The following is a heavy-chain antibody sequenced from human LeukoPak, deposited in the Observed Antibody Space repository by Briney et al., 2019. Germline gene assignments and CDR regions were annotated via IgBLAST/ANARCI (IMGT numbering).Heavy chain of an antibody. CDR2: IKQDGSEK. Sequence: PGGSLRLSCAASGFRFSSHWMSWVRQTPGKGLEWVANIKQDGSEKYYVGSVKGRFTISRDNAKNSLYLQMNGLRAEDTAVYYCATDPTIPSGDTYYSGQGTLVTVSS. CDR1: GFRFSSHW. J-gene: IGHJ4*02. V-gene: IGHV3-7*01. CDR3: ATDPTIPSGDTYY. D-gene: IGHD2-21*01.